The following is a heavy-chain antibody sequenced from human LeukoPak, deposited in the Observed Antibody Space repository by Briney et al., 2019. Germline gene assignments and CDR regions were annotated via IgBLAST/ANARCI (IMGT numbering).Heavy chain of an antibody. J-gene: IGHJ4*02. V-gene: IGHV1-18*01. Sequence: ASVKVSCKASGYTFTTYAMNWLRQAPGQGLEWMGWISAYNGNTNYAQKLQGRVTMTTDTSTSTAYMELRSLRSDDTAVYYCARGQVVTARSDYWGQGTLVTVSS. CDR1: GYTFTTYA. CDR3: ARGQVVTARSDY. CDR2: ISAYNGNT. D-gene: IGHD2-21*02.